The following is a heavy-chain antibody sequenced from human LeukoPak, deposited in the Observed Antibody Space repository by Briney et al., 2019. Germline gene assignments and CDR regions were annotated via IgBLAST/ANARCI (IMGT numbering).Heavy chain of an antibody. CDR1: GGASSGYD. CDR3: TYSGSNYPDY. Sequence: SETLSLTCAVYGGASSGYDWSWSRQSPGKGLEWIGEINHSGSTNYNPSLKSRGTISVDTSTNQFSLKLGSVPAAATAVYYCTYSGSNYPDYWGQGTLVTVSS. J-gene: IGHJ4*02. CDR2: INHSGST. D-gene: IGHD1-26*01. V-gene: IGHV4-34*01.